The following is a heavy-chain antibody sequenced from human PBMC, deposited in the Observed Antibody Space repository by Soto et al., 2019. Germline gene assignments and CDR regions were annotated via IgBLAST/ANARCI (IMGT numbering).Heavy chain of an antibody. V-gene: IGHV3-30*18. CDR1: GFTFSTYV. Sequence: GGSLRLSCAASGFTFSTYVMHWVRQAPGKGLEWVAHISSDGNNKYYADSVKGRFTISRDNFKNSLYLQMSSLRADDTAVYYCAKDHSSGWYGTWFDPWGQGTLVTVSS. CDR3: AKDHSSGWYGTWFDP. J-gene: IGHJ5*02. CDR2: ISSDGNNK. D-gene: IGHD6-19*01.